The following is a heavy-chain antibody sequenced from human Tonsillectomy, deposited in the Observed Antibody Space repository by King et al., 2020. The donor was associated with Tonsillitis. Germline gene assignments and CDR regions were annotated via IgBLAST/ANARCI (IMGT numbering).Heavy chain of an antibody. J-gene: IGHJ6*03. V-gene: IGHV4-34*01. CDR2: INHSGST. CDR3: ARGRYLGYYYYYMDV. CDR1: GGSFSDYY. D-gene: IGHD3-9*01. Sequence: VQLQQWGAGLLKPSETLSLTCAVYGGSFSDYYWSWIRQPPGKGLEWIGEINHSGSTNYNPSLKSRVTISVETSKNQFSLKLSSVTAADTAVYYCARGRYLGYYYYYMDVWGKGTTVIVSS.